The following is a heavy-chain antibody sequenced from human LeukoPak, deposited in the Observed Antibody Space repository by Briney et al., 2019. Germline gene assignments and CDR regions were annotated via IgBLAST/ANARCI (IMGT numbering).Heavy chain of an antibody. Sequence: PSETLSLTCTVSGGSISTYYWTWIRQPPGKGLEWIGYINYNGRTDWRTDYNPSLKSRVTISVDTSKNQFSLKLSSVTAADTAVYYCAKWGYYYDSSAYVAPTDDSWGQGTLVTVCS. D-gene: IGHD3-22*01. CDR2: INYNGRTDWRT. CDR3: AKWGYYYDSSAYVAPTDDS. CDR1: GGSISTYY. J-gene: IGHJ4*02. V-gene: IGHV4-59*01.